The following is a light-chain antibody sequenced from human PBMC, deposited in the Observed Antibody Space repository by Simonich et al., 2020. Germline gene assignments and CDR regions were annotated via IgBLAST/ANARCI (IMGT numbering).Light chain of an antibody. CDR2: EGS. V-gene: IGLV2-23*01. J-gene: IGLJ3*02. CDR1: SSDVGSYNL. Sequence: QSALTQPASVSGSPGQSITISCTGTSSDVGSYNLVSWYQQHPGQAPKLMIYEGSKRPTGVSNRLSGSKSGNTASLTISGLQAEDEADYYCCSYAGSSTLFGGGTKLTVL. CDR3: CSYAGSSTL.